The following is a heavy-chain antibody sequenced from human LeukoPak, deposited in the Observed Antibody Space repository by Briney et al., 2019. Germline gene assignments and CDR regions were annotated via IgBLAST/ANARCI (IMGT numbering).Heavy chain of an antibody. V-gene: IGHV3-9*01. CDR2: ISWNSGSI. Sequence: GRSLRLSCSASGFTFYDYAMHWVRQAPGKGLEWVSGISWNSGSIGYADSVKGRFTIYRDNAKTSLYLQMNSMRAEDTALYYCAKAARGWLYYFDYWGQGTLVTVSS. CDR1: GFTFYDYA. J-gene: IGHJ4*02. CDR3: AKAARGWLYYFDY. D-gene: IGHD6-19*01.